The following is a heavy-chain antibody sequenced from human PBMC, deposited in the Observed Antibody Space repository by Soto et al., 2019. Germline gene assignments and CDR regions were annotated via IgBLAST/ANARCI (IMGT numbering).Heavy chain of an antibody. D-gene: IGHD4-17*01. Sequence: GGSLRLSCAASGFTVSSNYMSWVRQAPGKGLEWVSVIYSGGSTYKADSVKGRFTISRDNSKNTLYLQMNSLRAEDTAVYYCARDVGGDYVFSDYWGQGTLVTVSS. CDR1: GFTVSSNY. CDR3: ARDVGGDYVFSDY. CDR2: IYSGGST. J-gene: IGHJ4*02. V-gene: IGHV3-66*01.